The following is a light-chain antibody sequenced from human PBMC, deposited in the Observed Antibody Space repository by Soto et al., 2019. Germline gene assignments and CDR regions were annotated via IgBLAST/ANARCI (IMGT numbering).Light chain of an antibody. J-gene: IGKJ1*01. V-gene: IGKV3-20*01. CDR1: QSVNSGY. CDR3: QQYLASPPWT. CDR2: GTS. Sequence: PGARAILSCRASQSVNSGYLAWYQQKPGQAPRLLIYGTSIRAAGIPDRFSGSGSGTDFTLTISRLEPEDFAVYSCQQYLASPPWTFGQGTKVE.